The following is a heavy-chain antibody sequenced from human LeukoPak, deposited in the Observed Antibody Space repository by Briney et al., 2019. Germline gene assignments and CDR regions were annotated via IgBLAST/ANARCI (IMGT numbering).Heavy chain of an antibody. CDR1: GFTFSKYW. D-gene: IGHD2-21*01. V-gene: IGHV3-7*01. J-gene: IGHJ4*02. Sequence: PGGSLRLSCAASGFTFSKYWMTWVRQAPGRGLEWVAKLDEDGSQKYYVDSVKGRFTISRDNADNSLYLQMNSLRAEDTAVYYCARYGRNDWDFDNWGQGTLVTVSS. CDR3: ARYGRNDWDFDN. CDR2: LDEDGSQK.